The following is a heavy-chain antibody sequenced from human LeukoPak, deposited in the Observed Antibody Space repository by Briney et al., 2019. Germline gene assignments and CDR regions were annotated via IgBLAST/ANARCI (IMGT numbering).Heavy chain of an antibody. D-gene: IGHD3-10*01. CDR1: GGSISSSSYY. J-gene: IGHJ4*02. V-gene: IGHV4-39*07. Sequence: SETLSLTCTVSGGSISSSSYYWGWIRQPPGKGLEWIGSIYYSGSTYYNPSLKSRVTISVDTSKNQFSLKLSSVTAADTAVYYCARADAITMVRGVITPFDYWGQGTLVTVSS. CDR3: ARADAITMVRGVITPFDY. CDR2: IYYSGST.